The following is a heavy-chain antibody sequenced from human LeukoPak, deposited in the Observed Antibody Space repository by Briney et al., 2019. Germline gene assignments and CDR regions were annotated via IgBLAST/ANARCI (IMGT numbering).Heavy chain of an antibody. V-gene: IGHV3-7*01. D-gene: IGHD3-22*01. CDR3: ARGGGGHYYDSSGYYYFGYFQH. Sequence: QPGGSLRLSCAASGFTFSSYWMSWVSQAPGKGLEWVANIKQDGSEKYYVDSVKGRFTISRDNAKNSLYLQMNSLRAEDTAVYYCARGGGGHYYDSSGYYYFGYFQHWGQGTLVTVSS. J-gene: IGHJ1*01. CDR2: IKQDGSEK. CDR1: GFTFSSYW.